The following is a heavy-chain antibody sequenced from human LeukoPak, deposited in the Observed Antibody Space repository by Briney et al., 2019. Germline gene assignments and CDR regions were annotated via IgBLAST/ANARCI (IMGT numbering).Heavy chain of an antibody. CDR3: ARGAYTMVRGVIGYYYYYMDV. CDR2: IHHSGST. Sequence: SETLSLTCAVYGGSFSGYYWSWIRQPPGKGLEWIGEIHHSGSTNYNPSLKSRVTISVDTSKNQFSLKLSSVTAADTAVYYCARGAYTMVRGVIGYYYYYMDVWGKGTTVTVSS. J-gene: IGHJ6*03. CDR1: GGSFSGYY. V-gene: IGHV4-34*01. D-gene: IGHD3-10*01.